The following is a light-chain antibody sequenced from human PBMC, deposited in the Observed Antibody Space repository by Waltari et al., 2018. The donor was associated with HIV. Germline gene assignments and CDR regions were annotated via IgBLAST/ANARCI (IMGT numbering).Light chain of an antibody. CDR3: SSYITTGTIL. V-gene: IGLV2-14*03. Sequence: QSALTQPASVSGSLGQSITISCIGSSSDIGPYNHVSWYQQYPDKAPRLLIRDVNTSHSGIPFRVSASKSGKTATLTSSGLQAEDEADYDCSSYITTGTILFGGGTKVTVL. CDR1: SSDIGPYNH. J-gene: IGLJ3*02. CDR2: DVN.